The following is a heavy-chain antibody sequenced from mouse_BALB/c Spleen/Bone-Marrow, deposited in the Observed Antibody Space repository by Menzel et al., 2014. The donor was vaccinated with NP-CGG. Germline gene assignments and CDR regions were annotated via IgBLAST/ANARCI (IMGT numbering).Heavy chain of an antibody. J-gene: IGHJ4*01. CDR3: TRGYYPYYYAMDY. V-gene: IGHV1S22*01. CDR2: IYPGSGST. CDR1: GYTFTSYW. Sequence: LQQSGSELVRPGASVKLSCKASGYTFTSYWMHWVKQRHGQGLEWIGNIYPGSGSTNYDEKFKSKGTLTVDTSSSTAYMHLSSLTPEDSAVYYCTRGYYPYYYAMDYWGQGTSVTVSS. D-gene: IGHD2-3*01.